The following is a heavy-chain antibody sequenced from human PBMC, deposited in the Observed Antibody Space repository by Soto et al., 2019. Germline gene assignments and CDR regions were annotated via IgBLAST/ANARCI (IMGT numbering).Heavy chain of an antibody. CDR1: GYTFTNYG. V-gene: IGHV1-18*01. D-gene: IGHD3-10*01. CDR2: INVYNGNT. Sequence: QVQLVQSGGEVKKPGASVKVSCKASGYTFTNYGISWVRQAPGQGLEWMGWINVYNGNTKYAQKFQGRVTMTTDTSTSTAYMELRSLRSDDTAVYYCARGVGSGSYYNKYNWFDPWGQGTLVTVSS. J-gene: IGHJ5*02. CDR3: ARGVGSGSYYNKYNWFDP.